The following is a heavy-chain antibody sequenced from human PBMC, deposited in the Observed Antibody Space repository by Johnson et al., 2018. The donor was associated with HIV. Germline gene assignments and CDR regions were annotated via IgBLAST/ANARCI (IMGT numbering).Heavy chain of an antibody. J-gene: IGHJ3*02. Sequence: VQLVESGGGLVQPGGSLRLSCAASGFTVSSNYMSWVRQAPGKGLEWVSVINWNGGSTGYADSVKGRLTISRDNAKNSLYLQMNSLRAEDTALYYCARDAIAVAVRCACDIWGQGTMVTGSS. D-gene: IGHD6-19*01. CDR2: INWNGGST. CDR1: GFTVSSNY. V-gene: IGHV3-20*04. CDR3: ARDAIAVAVRCACDI.